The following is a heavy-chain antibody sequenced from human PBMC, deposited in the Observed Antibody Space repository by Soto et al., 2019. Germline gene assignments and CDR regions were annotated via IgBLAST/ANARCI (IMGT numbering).Heavy chain of an antibody. CDR2: IYYSGST. J-gene: IGHJ5*02. Sequence: SETLCLTCTVSGGSISSGGYCWSRIRQHPGKGLEWIGYIYYSGSTYYNPSLRSRVTISVDTSKNQFSLKLSSVTAADTAVYSCARGDVLRYFAWLLFPWFEPLGQGTLATVGS. V-gene: IGHV4-31*03. D-gene: IGHD3-9*01. CDR3: ARGDVLRYFAWLLFPWFEP. CDR1: GGSISSGGYC.